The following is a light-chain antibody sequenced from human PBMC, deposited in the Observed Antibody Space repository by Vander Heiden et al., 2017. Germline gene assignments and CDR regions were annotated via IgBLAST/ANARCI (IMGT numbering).Light chain of an antibody. CDR1: ALPKQY. Sequence: SYELTQPPPVPVSPGQTARITCSGDALPKQYAYWYQQKPGQAPVLVIYKDSERSSGIPERFSGSSSGTTVTLTISGVQAEDEADYYCQSADSSGTYVVFGGGTKLTVL. CDR3: QSADSSGTYVV. CDR2: KDS. J-gene: IGLJ2*01. V-gene: IGLV3-25*03.